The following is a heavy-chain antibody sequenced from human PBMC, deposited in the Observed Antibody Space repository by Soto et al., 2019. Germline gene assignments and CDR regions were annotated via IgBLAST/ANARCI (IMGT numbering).Heavy chain of an antibody. CDR2: ISGSGGST. J-gene: IGHJ6*03. CDR1: GFTFSSYA. Sequence: GGSLRLSCAASGFTFSSYAMSWVRQAPGKGLEWVSAISGSGGSTYYADSVKGRFTISRDNSKNTLYLQMNSLRAEDTAVYYCAKDPRLYDFWSGLHYYYYMDVWGKGTTVTVSS. D-gene: IGHD3-3*01. V-gene: IGHV3-23*01. CDR3: AKDPRLYDFWSGLHYYYYMDV.